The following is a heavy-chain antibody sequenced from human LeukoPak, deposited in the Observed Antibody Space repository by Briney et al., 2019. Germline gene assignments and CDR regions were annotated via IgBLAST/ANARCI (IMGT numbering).Heavy chain of an antibody. CDR2: ISGSGGST. J-gene: IGHJ4*02. CDR1: GFTFSSYA. V-gene: IGHV3-23*01. D-gene: IGHD5-18*01. Sequence: GGSLRLSCAASGFTFSSYAMSWVRQAPGNGLEWVSAISGSGGSTYYAYSGKVRFNSAMDNSKNTLYLQMNSLRAEDTAVYGCAEVLGDSYGLGNWGQGTLVTVSS. CDR3: AEVLGDSYGLGN.